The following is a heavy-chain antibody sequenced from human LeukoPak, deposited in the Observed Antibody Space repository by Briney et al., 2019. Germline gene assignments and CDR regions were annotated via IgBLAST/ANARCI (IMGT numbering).Heavy chain of an antibody. CDR1: GGSISSGSYY. CDR2: IYTSGST. D-gene: IGHD6-13*01. V-gene: IGHV4-61*02. J-gene: IGHJ2*01. Sequence: SETLSLTCTVSGGSISSGSYYWSWIRQPAGKGLEWIGRIYTSGSTNYNPSLKSRVTISIDTSKNQFSLKLSSVTAADTAVYYCARSYSSTGDWYFDLWGRGTLVTVSS. CDR3: ARSYSSTGDWYFDL.